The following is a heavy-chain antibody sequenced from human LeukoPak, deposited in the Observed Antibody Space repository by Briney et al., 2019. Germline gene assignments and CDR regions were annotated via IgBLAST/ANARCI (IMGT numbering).Heavy chain of an antibody. J-gene: IGHJ4*02. D-gene: IGHD3-3*01. Sequence: SETLSLTCTVSGGSVSSGSYYWSWIRQPPGKGLEWIGYIYYSGSTNYNPSLKSRVTISVDTSKNQFSLKLSSVTAADTAVYYCASWYYDFWSGYMNFDYWGQGTLVTVSS. CDR3: ASWYYDFWSGYMNFDY. V-gene: IGHV4-61*01. CDR1: GGSVSSGSYY. CDR2: IYYSGST.